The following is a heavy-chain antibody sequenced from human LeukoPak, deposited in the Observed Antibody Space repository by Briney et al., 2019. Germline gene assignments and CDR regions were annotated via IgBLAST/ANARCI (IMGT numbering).Heavy chain of an antibody. V-gene: IGHV1-2*02. CDR2: INPNSGGT. CDR1: GYTFTGYY. D-gene: IGHD6-13*01. CDR3: ARVSLYSSSWSSFDY. Sequence: ASVTVSCKASGYTFTGYYMHWVRQAPGQGLEWMGWINPNSGGTDYAQKFQGRVTMTRDTSISTAYMELSRLRSEDTAVYYCARVSLYSSSWSSFDYWGQGTLVTVSS. J-gene: IGHJ4*02.